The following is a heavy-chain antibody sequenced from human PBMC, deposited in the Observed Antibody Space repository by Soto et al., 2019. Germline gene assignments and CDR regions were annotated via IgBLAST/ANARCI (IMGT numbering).Heavy chain of an antibody. CDR2: ISGSGGST. CDR3: ANSLRGWPDY. J-gene: IGHJ4*02. Sequence: EVQLLESGGGLVQPGGSLRLSCAASGFTFSSYAMSWVRQAPGKGLEWVSAISGSGGSTYYADYVEGRFTISRGNSKNPLYLQLNSLRAEDTAVYYCANSLRGWPDYWGQGTLVTVSS. D-gene: IGHD6-19*01. CDR1: GFTFSSYA. V-gene: IGHV3-23*01.